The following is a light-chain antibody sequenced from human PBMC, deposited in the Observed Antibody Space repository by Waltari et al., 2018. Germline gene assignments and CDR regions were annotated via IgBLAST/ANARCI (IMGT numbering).Light chain of an antibody. J-gene: IGLJ3*02. Sequence: QSALTQPASVSGSLGQSITISCTGSSSDIGRYNYVSWYQQFPDRAPKLIIYDVTNRPSGVSSRFSGYKSADTASLTISGLQPEDAANYYCASYNPGSTVVFGGGTELTVL. CDR1: SSDIGRYNY. V-gene: IGLV2-14*01. CDR3: ASYNPGSTVV. CDR2: DVT.